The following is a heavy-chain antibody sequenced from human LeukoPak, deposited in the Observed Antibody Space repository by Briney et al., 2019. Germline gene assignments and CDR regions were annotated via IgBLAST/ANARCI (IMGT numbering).Heavy chain of an antibody. CDR1: GYTFTSYG. Sequence: ASVKVSCKASGYTFTSYGISWVRQAPGQGLEWMGWISAYNGNTNYAQRLQGRVTMTTDTSTSTAYMELRSLRSDDTAVYYCARDEDSSGSGAFDIWGQGTMVTVSS. CDR3: ARDEDSSGSGAFDI. CDR2: ISAYNGNT. V-gene: IGHV1-18*01. J-gene: IGHJ3*02. D-gene: IGHD6-19*01.